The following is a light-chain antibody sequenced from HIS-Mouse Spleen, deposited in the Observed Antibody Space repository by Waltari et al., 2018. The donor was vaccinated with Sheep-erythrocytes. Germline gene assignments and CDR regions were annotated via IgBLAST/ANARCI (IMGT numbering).Light chain of an antibody. Sequence: QSVLTQPPSASGTPGQRVTISCSGSSSNIGSNTVNWYQQLPGTAPKLLIYSNNQRPSGVPDWLSGSRSGNSASLAISGLQSEDEADYYCAAWDDSLNGPVFGGGTKLTVL. CDR2: SNN. V-gene: IGLV1-44*01. CDR3: AAWDDSLNGPV. J-gene: IGLJ3*02. CDR1: SSNIGSNT.